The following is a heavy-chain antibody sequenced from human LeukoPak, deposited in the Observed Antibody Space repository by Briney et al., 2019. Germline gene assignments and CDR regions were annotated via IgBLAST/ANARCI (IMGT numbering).Heavy chain of an antibody. CDR3: ARDPSVSSVGY. Sequence: SETLSLTCTVSGYSISSGYYWGWIRQPPGKGLEWIGSIYHSGSTYYNPSLKSRVTISVDTSKNQFSLKLSSVPAADTAVYYCARDPSVSSVGYWGQGTLVTVSS. CDR2: IYHSGST. D-gene: IGHD5/OR15-5a*01. J-gene: IGHJ4*02. V-gene: IGHV4-38-2*02. CDR1: GYSISSGYY.